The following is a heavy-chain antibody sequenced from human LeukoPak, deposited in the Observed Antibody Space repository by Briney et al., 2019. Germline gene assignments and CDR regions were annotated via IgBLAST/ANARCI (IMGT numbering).Heavy chain of an antibody. D-gene: IGHD3-22*01. Sequence: GESLKISCKGSGYSFTSYWIGLVRQMPGKGLGWMGIIYPGDSDTRYSPSFQGQVTISADKSIRIAYLQWSSLKASDTAMYYCARSPSYYDSSGYRGWFDPWGQGTLVTASS. V-gene: IGHV5-51*01. CDR3: ARSPSYYDSSGYRGWFDP. CDR2: IYPGDSDT. CDR1: GYSFTSYW. J-gene: IGHJ5*02.